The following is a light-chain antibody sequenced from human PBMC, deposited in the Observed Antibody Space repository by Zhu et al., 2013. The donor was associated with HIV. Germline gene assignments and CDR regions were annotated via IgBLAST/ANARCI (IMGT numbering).Light chain of an antibody. CDR2: DAS. CDR1: QGIGTA. J-gene: IGKJ2*03. V-gene: IGKV1-13*02. Sequence: ATQLTQSPSSLSASVGDRVTITCRASQGIGTALAWYQQKPGKAPNLLIYDASTLEGGVPSRFSASGSGTDFTLIITSLQLEDFATYYCQQFNSYSYSFGQGTKLEIK. CDR3: QQFNSYSYS.